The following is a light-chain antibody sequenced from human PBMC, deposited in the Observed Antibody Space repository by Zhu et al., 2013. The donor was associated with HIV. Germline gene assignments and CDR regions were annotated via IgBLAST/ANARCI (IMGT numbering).Light chain of an antibody. CDR3: LQSATWRWT. Sequence: TQSPVTLSLSPGERATLSCRAGQSVSSSLAWYQQRPGQPPRLLIYDASNRATGIPDRFSGSGFGTDFTLTITSLEPEDFAVYYCLQSATWRWTFGQGT. J-gene: IGKJ1*01. CDR2: DAS. V-gene: IGKV3-11*01. CDR1: QSVSSS.